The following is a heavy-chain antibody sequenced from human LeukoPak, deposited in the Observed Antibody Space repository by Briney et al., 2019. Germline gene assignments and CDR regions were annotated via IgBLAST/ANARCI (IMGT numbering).Heavy chain of an antibody. J-gene: IGHJ4*02. Sequence: TSETLSLTCAVYGGSFSGYYWSCIRQPPGKGLEWIGEINHSGSTNYNPSLKSRVTISVDTSKNQFSLKLSSVTAADTAVYYCARRRRNYSVVVPATFDYWGQGTLVTVSS. D-gene: IGHD2-2*01. V-gene: IGHV4-34*01. CDR3: ARRRRNYSVVVPATFDY. CDR2: INHSGST. CDR1: GGSFSGYY.